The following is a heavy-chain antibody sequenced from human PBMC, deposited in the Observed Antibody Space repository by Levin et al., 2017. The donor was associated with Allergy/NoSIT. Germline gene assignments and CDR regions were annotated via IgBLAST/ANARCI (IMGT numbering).Heavy chain of an antibody. V-gene: IGHV3-9*01. CDR1: GFTFDDYA. CDR3: AKDISYYYDSSGYSPYFDY. Sequence: SLKISCAASGFTFDDYAMHWVRQAPGKGLEWVSGISWNSGSIGYADSVKGRFTISRDNAKNSLYLQMNSLRAEDTALYYCAKDISYYYDSSGYSPYFDYWGQGTLVTVSS. J-gene: IGHJ4*02. CDR2: ISWNSGSI. D-gene: IGHD3-22*01.